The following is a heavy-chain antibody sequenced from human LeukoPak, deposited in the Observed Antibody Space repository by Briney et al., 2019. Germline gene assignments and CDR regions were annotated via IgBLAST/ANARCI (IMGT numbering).Heavy chain of an antibody. CDR2: ISRSSSTI. CDR3: ARAGAGYCSTTSCYYFDY. J-gene: IGHJ4*02. V-gene: IGHV3-48*01. Sequence: GGSLRLSCVASGFTFSSYSMNWVRQAPRKGLEWVSYISRSSSTIYYAGSVKGRFTISRDNGKNSLYLQMNSLRAEDTAVYYRARAGAGYCSTTSCYYFDYWGQGTLVTVSS. CDR1: GFTFSSYS. D-gene: IGHD2-2*03.